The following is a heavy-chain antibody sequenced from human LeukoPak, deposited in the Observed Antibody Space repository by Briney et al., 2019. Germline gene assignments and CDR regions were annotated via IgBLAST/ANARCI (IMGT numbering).Heavy chain of an antibody. V-gene: IGHV4-39*07. CDR1: GDSISSSSHY. Sequence: SETLSLTCTVSGDSISSSSHYWGWIRQPPGKGLEWIGRIYTSGSTNYNPSLKSRVTMSVDTSKNQFSLKLSSVTAADTAVYYCARADRGNGGSRHFDYWGQGTLVIVSS. J-gene: IGHJ4*02. CDR2: IYTSGST. CDR3: ARADRGNGGSRHFDY. D-gene: IGHD2-15*01.